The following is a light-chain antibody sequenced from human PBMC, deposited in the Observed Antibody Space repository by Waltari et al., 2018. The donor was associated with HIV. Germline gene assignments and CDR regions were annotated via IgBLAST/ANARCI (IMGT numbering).Light chain of an antibody. J-gene: IGKJ2*01. CDR3: QQFAGSPYT. CDR1: ESISSNY. CDR2: GAS. V-gene: IGKV3-20*01. Sequence: EIVLTQSPGTLSLSPGERSTLSCRASESISSNYLAWYQQKPGQAPRLLIYGASSRATGVPDRFSGSQSGTDFTLTISRLEPEDFAVYYCQQFAGSPYTFGQGTNLEIK.